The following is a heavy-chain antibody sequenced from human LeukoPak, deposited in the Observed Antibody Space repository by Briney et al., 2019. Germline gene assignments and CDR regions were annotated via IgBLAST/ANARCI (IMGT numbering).Heavy chain of an antibody. Sequence: SETLSLTCTVSGGSISSGDYYWSWIRQPPGKGLEWIGYIYYSGSTYYNPSLKSRVTISVDTSKNQFSLKLSSVTAADTAVYYCARGSTGYPLDYWGQGTLVTVSS. CDR2: IYYSGST. CDR3: ARGSTGYPLDY. J-gene: IGHJ4*02. V-gene: IGHV4-30-4*08. CDR1: GGSISSGDYY. D-gene: IGHD6-25*01.